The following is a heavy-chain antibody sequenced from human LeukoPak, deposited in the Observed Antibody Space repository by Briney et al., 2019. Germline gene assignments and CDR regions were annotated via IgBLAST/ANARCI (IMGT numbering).Heavy chain of an antibody. J-gene: IGHJ3*02. CDR1: GFTFSSYW. Sequence: GGSLRPSCAASGFTFSSYWMSWVRQAPGKGLEWVANIKEDGSEKYYVDSVKGRFTISRDNAKNSLYLQMNGLTVEDTAVYYCARLADTWGQGTMVTVSS. CDR3: ARLADT. CDR2: IKEDGSEK. V-gene: IGHV3-7*01.